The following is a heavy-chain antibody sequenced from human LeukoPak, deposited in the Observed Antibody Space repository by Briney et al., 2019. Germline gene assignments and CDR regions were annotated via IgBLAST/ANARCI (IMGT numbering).Heavy chain of an antibody. CDR3: ARVFYDSSGPLAFDI. CDR2: MNPNSGNT. J-gene: IGHJ3*02. Sequence: ASVKVSCKASGYTFTSYDINWVRQATGHGLEWMGWMNPNSGNTGYAQKFQGRVTMTRNTSISTAYMELSSLRSEDTAVYYCARVFYDSSGPLAFDIWGQGTMVTVSS. D-gene: IGHD3-22*01. V-gene: IGHV1-8*01. CDR1: GYTFTSYD.